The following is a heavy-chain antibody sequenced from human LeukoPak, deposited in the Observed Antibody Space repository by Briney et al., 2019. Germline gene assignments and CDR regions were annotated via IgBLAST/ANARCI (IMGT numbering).Heavy chain of an antibody. Sequence: SETLSLTCTVSGGSISSYYWSWIRQPAGKGLKGIGRIYTSGSTNYNPSLKSRVTISVDTSKNQFSLKLSSVTAADTAVYYCARSSVPYTVTTGNFDYWGQGTLVTVSS. CDR1: GGSISSYY. CDR2: IYTSGST. CDR3: ARSSVPYTVTTGNFDY. D-gene: IGHD4-11*01. V-gene: IGHV4-4*07. J-gene: IGHJ4*02.